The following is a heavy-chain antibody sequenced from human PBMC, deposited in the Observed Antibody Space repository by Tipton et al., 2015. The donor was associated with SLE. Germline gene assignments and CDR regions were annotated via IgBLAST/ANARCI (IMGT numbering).Heavy chain of an antibody. V-gene: IGHV3-30*02. D-gene: IGHD3-10*01. CDR1: GFTFSDYG. CDR3: AKAPAYLGSGTSYYVDY. CDR2: IRYNGNDK. J-gene: IGHJ4*02. Sequence: LRLSCAASGFTFSDYGIHWVRQAPGKGLEWVAFIRYNGNDKYYADSVKGRFSISRDNSKNTLYLQMNSLTSGDSAVYYCAKAPAYLGSGTSYYVDYWGQGTLVTVSS.